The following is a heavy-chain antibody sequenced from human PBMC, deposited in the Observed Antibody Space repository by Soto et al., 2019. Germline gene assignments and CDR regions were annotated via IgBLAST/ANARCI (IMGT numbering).Heavy chain of an antibody. CDR1: GCSISSGDY. Sequence: TLSLTCTVSGCSISSGDYYWTWIRQPPGKALEWLALIYWDDDKRYSPSLKSRLTITKDTSKNQVVLTMTNMDPVDTATYYCAHRQIAAAGRFDYWGQGTLVTVS. D-gene: IGHD6-13*01. CDR2: IYWDDDK. V-gene: IGHV2-5*08. CDR3: AHRQIAAAGRFDY. J-gene: IGHJ4*02.